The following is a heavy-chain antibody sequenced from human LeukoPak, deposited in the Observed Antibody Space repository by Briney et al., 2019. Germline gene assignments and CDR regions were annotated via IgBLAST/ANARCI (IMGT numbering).Heavy chain of an antibody. CDR1: GYAISSGYY. CDR2: IYYSGST. J-gene: IGHJ4*02. V-gene: IGHV4-61*08. D-gene: IGHD5-18*01. Sequence: SETLSLTCTVAGYAISSGYYWGWIRQTPGKGLEWIGYIYYSGSTNYNPSLKSRVTISVDTSKNQFSLKLSSVTAADTAVYYCARDVQLWSFDYWGQGTLVTVSS. CDR3: ARDVQLWSFDY.